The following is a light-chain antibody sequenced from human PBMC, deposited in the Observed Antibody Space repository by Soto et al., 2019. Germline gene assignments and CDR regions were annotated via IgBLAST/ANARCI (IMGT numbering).Light chain of an antibody. V-gene: IGLV1-40*01. J-gene: IGLJ1*01. CDR1: SSNIGAGYH. CDR3: QSYDSSLSGHV. CDR2: GND. Sequence: QSVLTQPPSVSGAPGQRVTISCTGRSSNIGAGYHVHWYQQLPGTAPKLLIYGNDNRPSGVPDRFSGSKSGTSASLAITGLQAEDEADYYCQSYDSSLSGHVFGTGTKVTVL.